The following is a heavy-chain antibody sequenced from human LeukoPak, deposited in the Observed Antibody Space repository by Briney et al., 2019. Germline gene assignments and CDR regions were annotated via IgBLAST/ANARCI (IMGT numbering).Heavy chain of an antibody. J-gene: IGHJ4*02. CDR1: GGSFSGYY. CDR3: ARPEDSNSWYVDY. CDR2: INHSGST. D-gene: IGHD6-13*01. Sequence: SETLSLTCAVYGGSFSGYYWSWIRQPPGKGLEWIGEINHSGSTNYSPSLKSRVTISVDTSKKQFSLKLSSVTAADTAVYYCARPEDSNSWYVDYWGQGTLVTVSS. V-gene: IGHV4-34*01.